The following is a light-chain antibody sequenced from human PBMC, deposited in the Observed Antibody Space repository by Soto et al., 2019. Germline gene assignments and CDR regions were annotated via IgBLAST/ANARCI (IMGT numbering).Light chain of an antibody. CDR1: QSVSSN. J-gene: IGKJ3*01. CDR3: EQYNNLLQSFT. CDR2: GPS. Sequence: EIVMTQSPATLSVSPGERATLSCRASQSVSSNLAWYQQKPGQAPRLLIYGPSTRATGIPATFSGRGSGTGFTLTVSSLQFEDFAFYCGEQYNNLLQSFTFGPGTKVDI. V-gene: IGKV3-15*01.